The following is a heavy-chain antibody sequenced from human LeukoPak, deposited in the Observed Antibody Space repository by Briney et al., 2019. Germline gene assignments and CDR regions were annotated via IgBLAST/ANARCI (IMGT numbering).Heavy chain of an antibody. CDR2: IIPIFGTA. D-gene: IGHD3-10*01. CDR1: GGTFSSYA. J-gene: IGHJ6*04. Sequence: SVKVSCKAAGGTFSSYAISWVRQAPGQGLEWMGGIIPIFGTANYAQKFQGRVTITADESTSTVYMELSSLRSEDTAVYYCARDEEDGSGTYKEPGYYYYYGMDVWGKGTTVTVSS. CDR3: ARDEEDGSGTYKEPGYYYYYGMDV. V-gene: IGHV1-69*13.